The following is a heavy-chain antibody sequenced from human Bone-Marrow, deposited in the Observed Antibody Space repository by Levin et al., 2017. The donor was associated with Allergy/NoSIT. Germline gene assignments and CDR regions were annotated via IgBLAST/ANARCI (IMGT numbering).Heavy chain of an antibody. V-gene: IGHV3-43D*03. J-gene: IGHJ4*02. D-gene: IGHD6-25*01. CDR2: ISGDGGRT. CDR3: AKDFSGAASFFDY. CDR1: GFKFANFA. Sequence: LSLTCAASGFKFANFAMHWVRQSPGKSLEWVSLISGDGGRTHYSDSVKGRFTISRDNNENSLYLQLNSLRPDDTALYYCAKDFSGAASFFDYWGQGTLVTVSS.